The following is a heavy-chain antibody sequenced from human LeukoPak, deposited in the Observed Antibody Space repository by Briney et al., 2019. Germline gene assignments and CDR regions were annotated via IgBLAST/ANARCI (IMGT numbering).Heavy chain of an antibody. CDR3: ARDLAVAGDLFDY. CDR2: ISYDGSTK. J-gene: IGHJ4*02. CDR1: GFTFSSHA. D-gene: IGHD6-19*01. Sequence: PGGSLRLSCAASGFTFSSHAMHWVRQAPGKGLEWVAFISYDGSTKTYADSVKGRFTTSRDISLHLQMNSLRAEDTAVYYCARDLAVAGDLFDYWGQGTLVTVSS. V-gene: IGHV3-30*19.